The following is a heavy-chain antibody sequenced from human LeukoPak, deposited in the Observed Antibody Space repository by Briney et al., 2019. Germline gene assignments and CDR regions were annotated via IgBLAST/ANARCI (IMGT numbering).Heavy chain of an antibody. CDR2: IYYSGST. CDR3: ARGEGAEQSRGVAAGK. Sequence: PSETLSLTCTVSGGSISSYYWSWIRQPPGKGLEWIGYIYYSGSTNYNPSLKSRVTISVDTSKNQFSLKLSSVTAADTAVYYCARGEGAEQSRGVAAGKWGQGTLVTVSS. V-gene: IGHV4-59*01. CDR1: GGSISSYY. D-gene: IGHD1/OR15-1a*01. J-gene: IGHJ4*02.